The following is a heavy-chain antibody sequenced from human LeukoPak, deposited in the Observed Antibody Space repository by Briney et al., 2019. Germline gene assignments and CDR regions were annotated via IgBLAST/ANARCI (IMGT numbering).Heavy chain of an antibody. V-gene: IGHV3-7*01. D-gene: IGHD3-9*01. J-gene: IGHJ4*02. CDR2: IKQDGSEK. Sequence: GGSLRLSCAASGFTFSSYWMSWVRQAPGKGLEWVANIKQDGSEKYYVDSVKGRFTISRDNAKNSLYLQMNSLRAEDTAVYYCARLNYDILTGDRDYWGQGTLVTVSS. CDR1: GFTFSSYW. CDR3: ARLNYDILTGDRDY.